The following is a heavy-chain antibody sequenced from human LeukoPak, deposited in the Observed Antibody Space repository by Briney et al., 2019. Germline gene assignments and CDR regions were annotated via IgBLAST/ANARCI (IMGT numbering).Heavy chain of an antibody. D-gene: IGHD1-26*01. CDR2: IKQDGSEK. V-gene: IGHV3-7*03. CDR3: ARVPWELRYFDY. J-gene: IGHJ4*02. Sequence: ANIKQDGSEKYYVDSVKGRFTISRDNAKNSLYLQMNSLRAEDTAVYYCARVPWELRYFDYWGQGTLVTVSS.